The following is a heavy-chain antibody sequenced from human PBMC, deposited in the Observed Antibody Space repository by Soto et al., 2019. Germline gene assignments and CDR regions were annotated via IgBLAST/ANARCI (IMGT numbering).Heavy chain of an antibody. D-gene: IGHD2-15*01. CDR3: ARARWYDAFDV. V-gene: IGHV4-38-2*01. J-gene: IGHJ3*01. CDR1: GFFISSGNY. CDR2: IFHGGNT. Sequence: SETLSLTCAVSGFFISSGNYWGWTRKPPGKGLEWIGSIFHGGNTYYNPSLKSRVTISVDMSKNQFSLKLNSVTAADTAVYYCARARWYDAFDVWGQGTVVTVSS.